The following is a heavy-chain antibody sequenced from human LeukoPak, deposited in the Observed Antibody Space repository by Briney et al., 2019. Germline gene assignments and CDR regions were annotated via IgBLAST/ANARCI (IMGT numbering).Heavy chain of an antibody. J-gene: IGHJ4*02. Sequence: PGGSLRLSCAASGFTFISYGMHWVRQAPGKGLEWVAFIRYDGSNRYYADSVKGRFTISTDNSKHTLYLQMNSLRAEDTAVYYCAKDLMIVVVPTHYWGQGTLVTVSS. CDR2: IRYDGSNR. D-gene: IGHD3-22*01. CDR1: GFTFISYG. CDR3: AKDLMIVVVPTHY. V-gene: IGHV3-30*02.